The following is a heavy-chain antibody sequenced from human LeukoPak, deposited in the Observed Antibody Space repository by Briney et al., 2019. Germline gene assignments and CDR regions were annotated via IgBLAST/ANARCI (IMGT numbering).Heavy chain of an antibody. J-gene: IGHJ6*02. D-gene: IGHD3-10*01. CDR1: GVSISSDY. V-gene: IGHV4-59*01. Sequence: PSEALSLTCTVSGVSISSDYWSWIRQPPGKGPEWIGYIYYSGSTNYNPSFKSRVTILIDTSKNQFSLKLSSVTAADTAVYYCARDGTMVRPYGMDVWGQGTTVTVSS. CDR3: ARDGTMVRPYGMDV. CDR2: IYYSGST.